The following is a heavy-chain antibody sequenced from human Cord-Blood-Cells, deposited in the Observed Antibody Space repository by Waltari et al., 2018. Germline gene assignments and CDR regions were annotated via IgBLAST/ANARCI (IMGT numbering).Heavy chain of an antibody. V-gene: IGHV3-53*01. D-gene: IGHD1-26*01. CDR2: IYSGGST. CDR1: GFTVSSNY. J-gene: IGHJ4*02. CDR3: AREGKGSYYYFDY. Sequence: EVQLVESGGGLIQPGGSLRLSCAASGFTVSSNYMSWVRQAPGKGLEWVSVIYSGGSTYYADSGKGRVTISRDNSKNTLYLQMNSLRAEDTAVYYCAREGKGSYYYFDYWGQGTLVTVSS.